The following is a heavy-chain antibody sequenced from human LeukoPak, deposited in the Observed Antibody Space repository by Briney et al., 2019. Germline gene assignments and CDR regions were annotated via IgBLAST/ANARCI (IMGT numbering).Heavy chain of an antibody. J-gene: IGHJ5*02. Sequence: SETLSLTCAVYGGSFSGYYWSWIRQPPGKGLEWIGEINHSGSTNYNPSLKSRVTISVDTSKNQFSLKLSSVTAADTAVYYCARERGRYCSSTSCPVADWFDPWGQGTLVTVSS. CDR2: INHSGST. D-gene: IGHD2-2*01. CDR1: GGSFSGYY. V-gene: IGHV4-34*01. CDR3: ARERGRYCSSTSCPVADWFDP.